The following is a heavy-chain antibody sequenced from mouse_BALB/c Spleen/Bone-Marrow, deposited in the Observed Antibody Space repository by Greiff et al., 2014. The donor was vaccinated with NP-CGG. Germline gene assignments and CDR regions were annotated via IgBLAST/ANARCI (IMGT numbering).Heavy chain of an antibody. J-gene: IGHJ3*01. CDR1: GYAFTNYL. Sequence: VQLQQSGAELVRPGTSVKVSCKASGYAFTNYLIEWVKQRPGQGLEWIGMINPGSNNTNYNEKFKGKVTLTADKSSKTAYMQLSSQTSDDAAVYFSAREWLQPFAYWGQGTLVTVST. D-gene: IGHD2-2*01. V-gene: IGHV1-54*01. CDR2: INPGSNNT. CDR3: AREWLQPFAY.